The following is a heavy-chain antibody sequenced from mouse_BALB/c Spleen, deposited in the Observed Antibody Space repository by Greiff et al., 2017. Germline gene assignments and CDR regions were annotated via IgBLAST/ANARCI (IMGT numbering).Heavy chain of an antibody. V-gene: IGHV7-3*02. Sequence: EVKVEESGGGLVQPGGSLRLSCATSGFTFTDYYMSWVRQPPGKALEWLGFIRNKANGYTTEYSASVKGRFTISRDNSQSILYLQMNTLRAEDSATYYCARDDGSYYYAMDYWGQGTSVTVSS. J-gene: IGHJ4*01. CDR1: GFTFTDYY. D-gene: IGHD1-1*02. CDR3: ARDDGSYYYAMDY. CDR2: IRNKANGYTT.